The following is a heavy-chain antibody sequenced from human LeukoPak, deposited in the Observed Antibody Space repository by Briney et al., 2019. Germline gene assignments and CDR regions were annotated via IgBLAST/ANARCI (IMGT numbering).Heavy chain of an antibody. J-gene: IGHJ4*02. Sequence: GGSLRLSCAASGFTFSSYAMHWVRQAPGKGLEWVADISYAGSNKYYADSVKGRFTISRDNSKNTLYLQMNSLRAGDTAVYYCARDMAIYDILTDYDYWGQGTLVTVSS. CDR3: ARDMAIYDILTDYDY. V-gene: IGHV3-30-3*01. CDR1: GFTFSSYA. CDR2: ISYAGSNK. D-gene: IGHD3-9*01.